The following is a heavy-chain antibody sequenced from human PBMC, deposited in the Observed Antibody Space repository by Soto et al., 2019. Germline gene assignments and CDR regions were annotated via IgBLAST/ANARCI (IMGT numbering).Heavy chain of an antibody. J-gene: IGHJ4*02. CDR1: GRSMSGYY. CDR3: AREDYYDTGYYVV. CDR2: IDTSGTT. Sequence: SETLSLTCTVSGRSMSGYYWSWIRQPAGERLEWIGRIDTSGTTDFNPSPKGRVTMSVDTSKNQFSLKLTSVTAADTALYYCAREDYYDTGYYVVWGQGTQVTVSS. V-gene: IGHV4-4*07. D-gene: IGHD3-9*01.